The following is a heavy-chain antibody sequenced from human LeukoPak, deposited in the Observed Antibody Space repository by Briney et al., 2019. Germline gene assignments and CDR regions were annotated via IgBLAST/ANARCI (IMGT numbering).Heavy chain of an antibody. J-gene: IGHJ3*02. Sequence: GGSLRLSCAASGFTFSSYGMHWVRQAPGKGLEWVAFIRYDGSNKYYADSVKGRFTISRDNSKNTLYLQMNSLRAEDRAVYYCARSREDAFDIWGQGTMVTVSS. CDR1: GFTFSSYG. CDR3: ARSREDAFDI. D-gene: IGHD1-26*01. V-gene: IGHV3-30*02. CDR2: IRYDGSNK.